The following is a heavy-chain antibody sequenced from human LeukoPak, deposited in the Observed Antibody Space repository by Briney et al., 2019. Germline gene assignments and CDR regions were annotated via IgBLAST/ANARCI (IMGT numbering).Heavy chain of an antibody. CDR1: GLSVSTSY. Sequence: PGGSLRLSCAVSGLSVSTSYMTWVRQAPGKGLEWVSYISSGGSTIYYTDSVKGRFTISRDNGKNSVYLQMNSLRAEDTAVYYCAREGGGSYSDYWGQGTLVTVSS. D-gene: IGHD1-26*01. CDR3: AREGGGSYSDY. J-gene: IGHJ4*02. V-gene: IGHV3-11*01. CDR2: ISSGGSTI.